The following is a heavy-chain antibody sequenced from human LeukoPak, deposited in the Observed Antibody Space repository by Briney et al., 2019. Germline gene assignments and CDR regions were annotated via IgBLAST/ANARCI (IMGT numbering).Heavy chain of an antibody. V-gene: IGHV1-46*01. D-gene: IGHD2-15*01. J-gene: IGHJ4*02. CDR2: INPSGGST. CDR1: GYTFTSYY. Sequence: GASVKVSCKASGYTFTSYYMHWVRQAPGQGLEWMGIINPSGGSTTYAQKLQGRVTMTTDTSTSTAYMELRSLRSDDTAVYYCARAPYCSGGSCYGLPTGYFDYWGQGTLVTVSS. CDR3: ARAPYCSGGSCYGLPTGYFDY.